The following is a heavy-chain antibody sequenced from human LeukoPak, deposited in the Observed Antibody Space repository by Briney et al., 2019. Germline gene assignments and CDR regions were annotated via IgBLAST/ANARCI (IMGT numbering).Heavy chain of an antibody. V-gene: IGHV4-4*02. J-gene: IGHJ4*02. CDR1: GASISRGSW. D-gene: IGHD1-1*01. CDR2: FSHSGIT. Sequence: SGTLSLTCDVSGASISRGSWWSWVRQPPGKGLEWIGEFSHSGITNFNPSLKSRVTISVDKSRNQSSLNLISVTAADTAVYFCARNGGHNQEHWGQGTLVTVSS. CDR3: ARNGGHNQEH.